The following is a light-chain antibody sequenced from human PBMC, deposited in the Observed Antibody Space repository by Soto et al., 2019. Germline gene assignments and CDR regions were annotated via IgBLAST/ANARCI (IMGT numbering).Light chain of an antibody. V-gene: IGLV2-14*01. J-gene: IGLJ2*01. CDR1: SSDVGGYNY. CDR2: EDS. Sequence: QSVLTQPASVSGSPGQSITISCTGTSSDVGGYNYVSWYQQHPGKAPKLMIYEDSNRPSGVSNRFSGSKSGNTASLTISGLQAEDEADYYCSSYTSSSYVVFGGGTQLTVL. CDR3: SSYTSSSYVV.